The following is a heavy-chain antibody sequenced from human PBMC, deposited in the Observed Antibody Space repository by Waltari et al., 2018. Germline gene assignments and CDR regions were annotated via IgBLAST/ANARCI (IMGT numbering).Heavy chain of an antibody. J-gene: IGHJ4*02. Sequence: EVXLVESGXGLVQPVGSXRLSCAASGFPFTSYWMKWIRQAXGKGLXWVANXNPDGXQKFYVDSVKXRFTVSRDNAQNSLYLQXNNLRAEDXAVYYXTTLARGESGDXWGQGTLVTVSS. D-gene: IGHD3-10*01. V-gene: IGHV3-7*01. CDR3: TTLARGESGDX. CDR1: GFPFTSYW. CDR2: XNPDGXQK.